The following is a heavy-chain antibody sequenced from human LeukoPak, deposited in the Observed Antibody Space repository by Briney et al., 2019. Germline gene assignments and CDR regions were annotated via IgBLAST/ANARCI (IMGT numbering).Heavy chain of an antibody. D-gene: IGHD1-26*01. V-gene: IGHV3-73*01. CDR2: IRSKANSYAT. CDR1: GFTFSGSA. CDR3: TTRPHIVGATTFDY. Sequence: GGSLRLSCAAPGFTFSGSATHWVRQASGKGLEWVGRIRSKANSYATAYAASVKGRFTISRDDSKNTAYLQMNSLKTEDTAVYYCTTRPHIVGATTFDYWGQGTLVTVSS. J-gene: IGHJ4*02.